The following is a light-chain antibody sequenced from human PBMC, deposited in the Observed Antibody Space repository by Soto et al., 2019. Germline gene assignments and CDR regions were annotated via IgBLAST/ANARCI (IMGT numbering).Light chain of an antibody. CDR3: ISFTSNSQWV. V-gene: IGLV2-14*01. CDR1: SSDVGGYNY. J-gene: IGLJ3*02. CDR2: EVS. Sequence: QSALTQPPSVSGSPGQSITISCTGSSSDVGGYNYVSWYQQHPGKAPKLMIYEVSNRPSGVSSRFAGSKSGNTASLTISGLQAEEEADYYCISFTSNSQWVFGGGTKLTVL.